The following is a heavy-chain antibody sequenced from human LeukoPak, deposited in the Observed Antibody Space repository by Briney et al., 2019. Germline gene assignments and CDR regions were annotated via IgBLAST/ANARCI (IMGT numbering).Heavy chain of an antibody. CDR3: ARSTIRSSGYYYADY. V-gene: IGHV4-59*08. CDR1: GGSISSYY. Sequence: SETLSLTCPVSGGSISSYYWSWIRQPPGKGLEWIGYIYYSGSTNYNPSLKSRVTISVDTSTNQFSLKLSSVTAADTAVYYCARSTIRSSGYYYADYWGQGTQVTVSS. CDR2: IYYSGST. J-gene: IGHJ4*02. D-gene: IGHD3-22*01.